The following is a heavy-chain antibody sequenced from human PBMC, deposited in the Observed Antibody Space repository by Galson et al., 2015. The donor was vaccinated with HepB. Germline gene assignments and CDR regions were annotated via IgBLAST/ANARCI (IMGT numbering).Heavy chain of an antibody. J-gene: IGHJ5*02. CDR3: ATTYSSSWNWFDP. CDR2: FDPEDGET. CDR1: GYTLTELS. Sequence: SVKVSCKVSGYTLTELSMHWVRQAPGKGLEWMGGFDPEDGETIYAQKFQGRVTMTEDTSTDTAYMELSSLRSEDTAAYYCATTYSSSWNWFDPWGQGTLVTVSS. V-gene: IGHV1-24*01. D-gene: IGHD6-13*01.